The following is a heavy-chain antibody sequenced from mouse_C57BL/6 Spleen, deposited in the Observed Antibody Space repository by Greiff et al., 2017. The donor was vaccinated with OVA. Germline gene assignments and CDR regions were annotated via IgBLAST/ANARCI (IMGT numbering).Heavy chain of an antibody. CDR2: IDPETGGT. CDR3: TSFDY. CDR1: GYTFTDYE. V-gene: IGHV1-15*01. Sequence: QVQLQQPGAELVRPGASVTLSCKASGYTFTDYEMHWVKQTPVHGLAWIGAIDPETGGTAYNQKFKGKAILTADKSSSTAYMERRSLTSEDSAVYYCTSFDYWGQGTTLTVSS. J-gene: IGHJ2*01.